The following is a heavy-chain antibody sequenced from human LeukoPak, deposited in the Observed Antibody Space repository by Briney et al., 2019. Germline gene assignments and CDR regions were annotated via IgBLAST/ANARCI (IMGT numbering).Heavy chain of an antibody. CDR3: ARIGDGYNRPPDY. CDR1: VGSFSGYY. J-gene: IGHJ4*01. CDR2: INHGGST. V-gene: IGHV4-34*01. Sequence: SETLSLTCAVYVGSFSGYYWSWIRQPPGKGLELVGEINHGGSTNYNPSLKSRVTMSVDTSKNQFSLKLSSVTAADTAVYYCARIGDGYNRPPDYWGQGTTVTVSS. D-gene: IGHD5-24*01.